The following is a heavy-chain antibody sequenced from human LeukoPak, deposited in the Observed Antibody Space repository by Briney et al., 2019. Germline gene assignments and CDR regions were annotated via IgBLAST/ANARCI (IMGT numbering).Heavy chain of an antibody. CDR3: ARYSSPGYYYMDV. J-gene: IGHJ6*03. CDR1: GGSISSYY. D-gene: IGHD6-13*01. V-gene: IGHV4-59*01. Sequence: SETLSLTCAVSGGSISSYYWSWIRQPPGKGLEWIGYIYYSGSTNYNPSLKSRVTISVDTSKNQFSLKLSSVTAADTAVYYCARYSSPGYYYMDVWGKGTTVTVSS. CDR2: IYYSGST.